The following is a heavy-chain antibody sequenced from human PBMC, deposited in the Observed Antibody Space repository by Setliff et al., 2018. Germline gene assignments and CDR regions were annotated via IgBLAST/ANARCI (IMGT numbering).Heavy chain of an antibody. CDR3: VREGVDSRSSTDYRYYMDV. CDR1: GYSFTSYG. CDR2: ISPMFGTT. J-gene: IGHJ6*03. V-gene: IGHV1-69*05. D-gene: IGHD3-22*01. Sequence: SVKVSCKASGYSFTSYGITWVRQAPGQGLEWMGWISPMFGTTEYAQKFQGRLTIITDESTNTAFMQLSSLRSDDTAVYYCVREGVDSRSSTDYRYYMDVWGKGTTVTVSS.